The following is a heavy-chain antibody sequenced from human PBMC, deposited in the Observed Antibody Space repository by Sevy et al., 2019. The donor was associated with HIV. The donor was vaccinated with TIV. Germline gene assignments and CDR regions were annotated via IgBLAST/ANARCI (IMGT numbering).Heavy chain of an antibody. CDR2: ISSSSSYI. D-gene: IGHD5-12*01. Sequence: GGSLRLSCAASGFTFSSYSMNWVRQAPGKGLEWVSSISSSSSYIYYADSGKGRFTISRDNAKNSLYLQMNSLRAEDTAVYYCARDSRDGYNSFWYFDLWGRGTLVTVSS. V-gene: IGHV3-21*01. J-gene: IGHJ2*01. CDR3: ARDSRDGYNSFWYFDL. CDR1: GFTFSSYS.